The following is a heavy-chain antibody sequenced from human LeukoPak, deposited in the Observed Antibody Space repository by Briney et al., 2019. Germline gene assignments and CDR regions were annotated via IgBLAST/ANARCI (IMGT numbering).Heavy chain of an antibody. D-gene: IGHD6-13*01. Sequence: GGSLRLSCAASGFTFSSYEMNWVRQAPGKGLEWVSYISSSGSTIYYADSVKGRFTISRDNAKNSLYLQMNSLRVEDTAVYYCARVAGYSSSWYRFDYWGQGTLVTVSS. CDR1: GFTFSSYE. V-gene: IGHV3-48*03. J-gene: IGHJ4*02. CDR3: ARVAGYSSSWYRFDY. CDR2: ISSSGSTI.